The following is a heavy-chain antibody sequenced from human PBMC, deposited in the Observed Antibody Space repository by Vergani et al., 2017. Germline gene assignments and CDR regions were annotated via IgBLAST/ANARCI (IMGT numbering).Heavy chain of an antibody. D-gene: IGHD3-16*01. CDR3: ARDLVGASYYFDY. V-gene: IGHV3-9*01. Sequence: EVQLVESGGGLVQPGRSLRLSCAASGFTFDDYAMHWVRQAPGKGLEWVSGISWNSGSIGYADSVKGRFTISRDNAKNSLYLQMNSLRAEDTAVYYCARDLVGASYYFDYWGQGTLVTVSS. CDR2: ISWNSGSI. CDR1: GFTFDDYA. J-gene: IGHJ4*02.